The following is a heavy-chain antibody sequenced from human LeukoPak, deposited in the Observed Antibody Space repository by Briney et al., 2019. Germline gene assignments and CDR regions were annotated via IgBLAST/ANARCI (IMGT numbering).Heavy chain of an antibody. Sequence: GSLRLSCAASGFTFKNYWMIWVRQAPGKGLEWVAKIKQDGSEKDYVDSVKGRFTISRDNAKNSLYLQMSSLRAEDTAVYYCGRGSRISDYWGQGTQVTVSS. J-gene: IGHJ4*02. V-gene: IGHV3-7*01. D-gene: IGHD2-15*01. CDR1: GFTFKNYW. CDR2: IKQDGSEK. CDR3: GRGSRISDY.